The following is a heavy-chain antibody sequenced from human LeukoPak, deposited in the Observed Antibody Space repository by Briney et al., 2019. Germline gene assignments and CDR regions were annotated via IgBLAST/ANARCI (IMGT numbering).Heavy chain of an antibody. J-gene: IGHJ5*02. Sequence: SETLSLTCTVSGDSISSNFWSWIRQPPGKGLEWIGYIYYRGGTNYNPSLKTRVTISVDTSRNHFSLKLSSVTAADTAVYYCARGGSWFDPWGQGTLVTVSS. V-gene: IGHV4-59*01. CDR3: ARGGSWFDP. D-gene: IGHD3-10*01. CDR2: IYYRGGT. CDR1: GDSISSNF.